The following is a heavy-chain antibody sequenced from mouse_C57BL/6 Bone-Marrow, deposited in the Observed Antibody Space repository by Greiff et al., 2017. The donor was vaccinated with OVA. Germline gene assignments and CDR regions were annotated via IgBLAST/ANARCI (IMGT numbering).Heavy chain of an antibody. J-gene: IGHJ4*01. CDR1: GFTFSDYY. Sequence: DVQLVESGGGLVQPGGSLKLSCAASGFTFSDYYMYWVRQTPEKRLEWVAYISNGGGSTYYPDTVKGRFTISRDNAKNTLYLQMSRLKSEDTAMYYCASDGYPYYYAMDYWGQGTSVTVSS. CDR2: ISNGGGST. CDR3: ASDGYPYYYAMDY. D-gene: IGHD2-3*01. V-gene: IGHV5-12*01.